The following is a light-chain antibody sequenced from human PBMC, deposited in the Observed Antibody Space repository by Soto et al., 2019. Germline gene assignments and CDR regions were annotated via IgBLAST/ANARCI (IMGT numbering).Light chain of an antibody. CDR2: GAS. V-gene: IGKV3-20*01. J-gene: IGKJ5*01. Sequence: EIVLTQSPGTLSLSPGERATLSCRASPSVSSSYLAWYQQKPGQAPRLLIYGASSRATGIPDRFSGSGSGTDFTLTISRLEPEDFAVYYCQQTEAFGQGTRLEIK. CDR1: PSVSSSY. CDR3: QQTEA.